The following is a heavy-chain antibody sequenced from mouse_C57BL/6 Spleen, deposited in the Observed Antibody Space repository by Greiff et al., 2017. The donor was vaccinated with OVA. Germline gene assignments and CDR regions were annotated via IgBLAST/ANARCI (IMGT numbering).Heavy chain of an antibody. D-gene: IGHD1-1*01. CDR2: INPGSGGT. J-gene: IGHJ1*03. Sequence: VQRVESGAELVRPGTSVKVSCKASGYAFTNYLIEWVKQRPGQGLEWIGVINPGSGGTNYNEKFKGKATLTADKSSSTAYMQLSSLTSEDSAVYFCARTYYGSSYWYFDVWGTGTTVTVSS. CDR3: ARTYYGSSYWYFDV. V-gene: IGHV1-54*01. CDR1: GYAFTNYL.